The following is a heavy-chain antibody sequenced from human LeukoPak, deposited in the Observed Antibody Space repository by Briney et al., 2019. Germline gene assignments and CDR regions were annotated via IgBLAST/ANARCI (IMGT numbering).Heavy chain of an antibody. CDR3: ARGSVPMSYASFDY. V-gene: IGHV4-34*12. Sequence: SETLSLTCTVYGGSFSGYYWTWIRQPPGKGLEWIAEIVQSGRTNYSPSLESRLTLSVDTSKNQFSLKLSSVTAADTAVYYCARGSVPMSYASFDYWGQGALVTVSS. D-gene: IGHD2-2*01. CDR1: GGSFSGYY. J-gene: IGHJ4*02. CDR2: IVQSGRT.